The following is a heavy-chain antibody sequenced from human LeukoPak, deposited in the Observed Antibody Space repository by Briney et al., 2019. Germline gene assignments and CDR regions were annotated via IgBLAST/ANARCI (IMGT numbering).Heavy chain of an antibody. D-gene: IGHD3-22*01. J-gene: IGHJ3*02. Sequence: PSETLSLTCAVYGGSFSGYYWSWLRQPPGKGLEWIGEINHSGSTNSNPSLKSRVTISVDTSKNQFSLKLSSVTAADTAVYYCAMSFYDISDYSLSGAFDIWGQGTMVTVSS. CDR2: INHSGST. CDR1: GGSFSGYY. V-gene: IGHV4-34*01. CDR3: AMSFYDISDYSLSGAFDI.